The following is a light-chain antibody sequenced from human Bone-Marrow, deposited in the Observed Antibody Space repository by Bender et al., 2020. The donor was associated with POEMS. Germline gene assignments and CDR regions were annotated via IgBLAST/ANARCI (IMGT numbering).Light chain of an antibody. V-gene: IGLV2-14*01. J-gene: IGLJ3*02. Sequence: QSALTQPASVSGSPGQSITISCTGSSSDIGTYIYVSWYQQHPGKAPQLMIFDVTNRPSGVSSRFSGSRSGTSASLAISGLQSEDEADYYCAVWDDSLNGWVFGGGTKLTVL. CDR1: SSDIGTYIY. CDR2: DVT. CDR3: AVWDDSLNGWV.